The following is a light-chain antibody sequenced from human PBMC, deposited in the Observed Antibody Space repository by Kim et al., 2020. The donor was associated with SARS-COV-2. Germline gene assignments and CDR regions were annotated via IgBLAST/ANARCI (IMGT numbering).Light chain of an antibody. J-gene: IGKJ4*02. V-gene: IGKV1-27*01. Sequence: ASVGVRVTITCRASQGISHHLAWYQQRPGKVPKLLIYAASTLQSGVPSRFSGSGSGTEFTLTISSLQPEDVATYYCQKYNSAPRTFGGGTKVDIK. CDR3: QKYNSAPRT. CDR2: AAS. CDR1: QGISHH.